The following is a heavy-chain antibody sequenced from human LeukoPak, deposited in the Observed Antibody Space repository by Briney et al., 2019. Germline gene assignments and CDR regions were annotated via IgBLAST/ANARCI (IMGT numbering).Heavy chain of an antibody. V-gene: IGHV3-9*01. Sequence: GRSLRLSCAASGFTFDDYAMHWVRQAPGKGLEWVSGISWNSGSIGYADSVKGRFTISRDNAKNSLYLQMNSLRAGDTALYYCASLVVVTAIQAFDIWGQGTMVTVSS. CDR1: GFTFDDYA. D-gene: IGHD2-21*02. CDR2: ISWNSGSI. J-gene: IGHJ3*02. CDR3: ASLVVVTAIQAFDI.